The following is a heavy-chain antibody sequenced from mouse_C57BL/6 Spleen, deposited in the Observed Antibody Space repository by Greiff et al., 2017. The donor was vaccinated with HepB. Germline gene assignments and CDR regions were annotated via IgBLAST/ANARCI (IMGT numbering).Heavy chain of an antibody. Sequence: VKVVESGPELVKPGASVKISCKASGYAFSSSWMNWVKQRPGKGLEWIGRIYPGDGDTNYNGKFKGKATLTADKSSSTAYMQLSSLTSEDSAVYFCAREVARDAMDYWGQGTSVTVSS. D-gene: IGHD1-1*01. CDR1: GYAFSSSW. CDR3: AREVARDAMDY. V-gene: IGHV1-82*01. J-gene: IGHJ4*01. CDR2: IYPGDGDT.